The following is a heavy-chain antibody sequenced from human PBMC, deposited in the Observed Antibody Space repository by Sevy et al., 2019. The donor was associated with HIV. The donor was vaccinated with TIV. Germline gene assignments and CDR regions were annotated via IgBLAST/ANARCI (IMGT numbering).Heavy chain of an antibody. V-gene: IGHV3-30-3*01. D-gene: IGHD6-19*01. J-gene: IGHJ4*02. CDR3: ARGRTAVADNDY. CDR1: GFTFSSYA. Sequence: GGALRLSCAASGFTFSSYAMHWVRQAPGKGLEWVAVISYDGSNKYYADSVKGRLTISRDNSKNTLYLQMNSLRAEDTAVYYCARGRTAVADNDYWGQGTLVTVSS. CDR2: ISYDGSNK.